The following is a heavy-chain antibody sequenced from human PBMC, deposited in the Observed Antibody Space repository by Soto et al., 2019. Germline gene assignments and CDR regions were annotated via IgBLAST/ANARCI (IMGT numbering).Heavy chain of an antibody. V-gene: IGHV3-11*01. Sequence: LRLSCAASGFTFSDYYMSWIRQAPGKGLEWVSYIGSSGSTIYYADSVKGRFTISRDNAKNSLYLQMNSLRAEDTAVYYCARDVDPHIATPGTWGQGALVTVYS. CDR3: ARDVDPHIATPGT. D-gene: IGHD6-13*01. CDR1: GFTFSDYY. CDR2: IGSSGSTI. J-gene: IGHJ5*02.